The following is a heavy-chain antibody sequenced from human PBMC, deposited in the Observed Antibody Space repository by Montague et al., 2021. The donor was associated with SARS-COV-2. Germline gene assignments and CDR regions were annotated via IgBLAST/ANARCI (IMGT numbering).Heavy chain of an antibody. V-gene: IGHV4-59*01. J-gene: IGHJ4*02. Sequence: ETLSLTCTVSGGSINSYYWSWIRQPPGKGLEWIGYIYYSGSANYSPSFKSRVTISVDTSKDQFSLRLSSVTAADTAVYYCARTPYSRPLPDYWGQGALVTVSS. CDR2: IYYSGSA. CDR3: ARTPYSRPLPDY. D-gene: IGHD1-26*01. CDR1: GGSINSYY.